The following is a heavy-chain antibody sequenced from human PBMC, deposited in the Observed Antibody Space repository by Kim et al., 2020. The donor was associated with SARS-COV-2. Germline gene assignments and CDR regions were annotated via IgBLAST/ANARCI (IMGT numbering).Heavy chain of an antibody. CDR2: INPSGGST. J-gene: IGHJ6*02. V-gene: IGHV1-46*01. D-gene: IGHD5-18*01. Sequence: ASVKVSCKASGYTFTSYYMHWVRQAPGQGLEWMGIINPSGGSTSYAQKFQGRVTMTRDTSTSTVYMELSSLRSEDTAVYYCARVPRIQLWSPSYGMDVWGQGNTVTVSS. CDR1: GYTFTSYY. CDR3: ARVPRIQLWSPSYGMDV.